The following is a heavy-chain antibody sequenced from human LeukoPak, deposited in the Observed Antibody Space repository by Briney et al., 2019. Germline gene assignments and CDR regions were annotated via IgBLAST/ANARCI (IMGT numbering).Heavy chain of an antibody. CDR1: GFSINSYD. Sequence: PGGSLRLSCTASGFSINSYDMNWVRQAPGKGLEWDSSISPKSDFIYYSDSVRGRFTISRDNADNSLYLQMNSLRAEDTAVYYCARADCSASTCYLRRSWFDPWGQGTLVTVSS. CDR2: ISPKSDFI. J-gene: IGHJ5*02. D-gene: IGHD3-9*01. V-gene: IGHV3-21*01. CDR3: ARADCSASTCYLRRSWFDP.